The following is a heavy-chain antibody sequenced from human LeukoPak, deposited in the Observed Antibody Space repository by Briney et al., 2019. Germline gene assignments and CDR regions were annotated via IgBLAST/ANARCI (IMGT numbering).Heavy chain of an antibody. V-gene: IGHV3-23*01. CDR2: ISGSGGST. D-gene: IGHD3-22*01. Sequence: PGVSLRLSCAASGFTFSTYAVSWVRQAPGKGLEWVSAISGSGGSTYYADFVKGRFTISRDNSKNTVYMQMNSLRAADTAVYYCAKPAYYDSNGSYSPFAYWGQGTLVTVSS. CDR3: AKPAYYDSNGSYSPFAY. CDR1: GFTFSTYA. J-gene: IGHJ4*02.